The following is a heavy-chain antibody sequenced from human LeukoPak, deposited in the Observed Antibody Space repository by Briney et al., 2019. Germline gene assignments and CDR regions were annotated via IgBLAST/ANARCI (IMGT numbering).Heavy chain of an antibody. D-gene: IGHD6-19*01. Sequence: PGVSLRLSCAASGFTFSSYGMHWVRQAPGKGLEWVAVIWYDGSNKYYADSVKGRFTISRDNSKNTLYLQMNSLRAEDTAVYYCARGDSSSGWYYFDYWGQGTLVTVSS. CDR2: IWYDGSNK. CDR1: GFTFSSYG. V-gene: IGHV3-33*01. J-gene: IGHJ4*02. CDR3: ARGDSSSGWYYFDY.